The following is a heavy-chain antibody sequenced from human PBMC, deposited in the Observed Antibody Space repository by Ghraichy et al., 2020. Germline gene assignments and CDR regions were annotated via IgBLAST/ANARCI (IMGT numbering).Heavy chain of an antibody. J-gene: IGHJ5*02. V-gene: IGHV4-39*01. Sequence: SETLSLTCTVSGGSITSSRYYWGWIRQPPGKGLEWIGSIYFSGSTYYNPSLKSRVTISVDTSKNQFSLKLSSVTAADTAVYYCARHGVVVVAATNRFDPWGQGTLVTVSS. CDR3: ARHGVVVVAATNRFDP. D-gene: IGHD2-15*01. CDR2: IYFSGST. CDR1: GGSITSSRYY.